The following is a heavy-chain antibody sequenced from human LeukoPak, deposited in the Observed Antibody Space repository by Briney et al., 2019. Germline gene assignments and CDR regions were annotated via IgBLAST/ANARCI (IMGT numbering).Heavy chain of an antibody. V-gene: IGHV4-61*02. J-gene: IGHJ4*02. CDR2: IYTSGST. Sequence: PSETLSLTCTVSAGSISSGSCYWSWIRQPAGKGLEWIGRIYTSGSTNYNPSLKSRVTISVDTSKNQFSLKLSSVTAADTAVYYCARELISRYSSRWYYFDYWGQGTLVTVSS. CDR3: ARELISRYSSRWYYFDY. D-gene: IGHD6-13*01. CDR1: AGSISSGSCY.